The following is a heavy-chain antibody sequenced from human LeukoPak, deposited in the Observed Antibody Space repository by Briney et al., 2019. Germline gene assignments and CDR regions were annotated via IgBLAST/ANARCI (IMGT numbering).Heavy chain of an antibody. J-gene: IGHJ4*01. D-gene: IGHD2-2*01. Sequence: SETLSLTCAVYGGSFSGYYWSWIRQPPGKGLEWIGEINHSGSTNYNPSLKSRVTISVDTSKNQFSLKLSSVTAADTAVYYCARGLLSQLPYYWGHGTLVTVSS. CDR3: ARGLLSQLPYY. CDR1: GGSFSGYY. V-gene: IGHV4-34*01. CDR2: INHSGST.